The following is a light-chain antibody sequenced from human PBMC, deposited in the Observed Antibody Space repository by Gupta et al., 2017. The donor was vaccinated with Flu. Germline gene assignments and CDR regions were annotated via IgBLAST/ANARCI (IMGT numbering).Light chain of an antibody. CDR1: QSISSW. CDR2: RTS. J-gene: IGKJ3*01. V-gene: IGKV1-5*03. Sequence: DIQMTQSPYTLSASVGDRVTISCRASQSISSWVAWYQQTPGRAPKLLIYRTSTLQTGVPSRFSCSGSGTESTLTISSLQPDDFATYYCQQYNSFTFGPGTTVDLK. CDR3: QQYNSFT.